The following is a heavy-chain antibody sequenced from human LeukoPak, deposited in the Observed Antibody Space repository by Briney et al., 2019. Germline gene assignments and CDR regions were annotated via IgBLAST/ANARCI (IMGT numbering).Heavy chain of an antibody. D-gene: IGHD3-10*01. CDR1: GFTFSDYY. J-gene: IGHJ4*02. Sequence: GGSLRLSCAASGFTFSDYYMSWIRQAPGKGLEGVSYISSSGSTIYYADSVKGRFTISRDNAKNSLYLQMNSLRAEDTAVYYCARGFYSITMVRGAFDYWGQGTLVTVSS. CDR2: ISSSGSTI. CDR3: ARGFYSITMVRGAFDY. V-gene: IGHV3-11*01.